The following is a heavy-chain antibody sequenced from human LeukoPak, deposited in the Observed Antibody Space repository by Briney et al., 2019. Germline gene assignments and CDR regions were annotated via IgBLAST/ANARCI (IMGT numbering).Heavy chain of an antibody. V-gene: IGHV3-21*01. CDR2: ISSSSYI. CDR3: ARDEAIVVVIPFDI. J-gene: IGHJ3*02. CDR1: GFTFSSYS. Sequence: GGSLRLSCAASGFTFSSYSMNWVRQAPGKGLEWVSSISSSSYIYYADSVEGRFTISRDNAKNSLYLQMDSLRAEDTAVYYCARDEAIVVVIPFDIWGQGTMVTVSS. D-gene: IGHD3-22*01.